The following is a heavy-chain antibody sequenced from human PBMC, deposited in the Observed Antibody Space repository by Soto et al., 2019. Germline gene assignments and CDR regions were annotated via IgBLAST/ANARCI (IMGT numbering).Heavy chain of an antibody. V-gene: IGHV4-59*11. D-gene: IGHD2-15*01. CDR2: IYYRGYT. Sequence: PSETLSLTCTVSGGSISSHYWSWIRQPPGKGLEWIGDIYYRGYTNYNPSLKSRGTISVDTSKNQFSLKLSSVTAADTAVYYCARVVVADTSWFDPWGQGTLVTVSS. J-gene: IGHJ5*02. CDR3: ARVVVADTSWFDP. CDR1: GGSISSHY.